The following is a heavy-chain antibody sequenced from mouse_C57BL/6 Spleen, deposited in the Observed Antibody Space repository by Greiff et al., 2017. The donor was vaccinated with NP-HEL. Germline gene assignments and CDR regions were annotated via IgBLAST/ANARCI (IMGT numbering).Heavy chain of an antibody. CDR2: ISNLAYSI. D-gene: IGHD1-1*01. V-gene: IGHV5-15*01. Sequence: EVQGVESGGGLVQPGGSLKLSCAASGFTFSDYGMAWVRQAPRKGPEWVAFISNLAYSIYYADTVTGRFTISRENAKNTLYLEMSSLRSEDTAMYYCARRLLLDHAMDYWGQGTSVTVSS. J-gene: IGHJ4*01. CDR1: GFTFSDYG. CDR3: ARRLLLDHAMDY.